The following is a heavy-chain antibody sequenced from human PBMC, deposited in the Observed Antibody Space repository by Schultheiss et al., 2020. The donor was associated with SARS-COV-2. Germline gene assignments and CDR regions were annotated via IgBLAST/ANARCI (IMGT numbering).Heavy chain of an antibody. CDR1: GFTVSSNY. CDR2: INSDGSST. V-gene: IGHV3-74*01. D-gene: IGHD6-19*01. CDR3: ARDRVSSGRPDWFDP. Sequence: GGSLRLSCAASGFTVSSNYMSWVRQAPGKGLEWVSRINSDGSSTSYADSVKGRFTISRDNAKNTLYLQMNSLRAEDTAVFYCARDRVSSGRPDWFDPWGQGTLVTVSS. J-gene: IGHJ5*02.